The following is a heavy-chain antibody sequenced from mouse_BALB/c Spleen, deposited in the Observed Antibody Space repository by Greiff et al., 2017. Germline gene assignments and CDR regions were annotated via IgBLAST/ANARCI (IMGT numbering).Heavy chain of an antibody. J-gene: IGHJ4*01. CDR1: GYTFTSYT. CDR3: ARCPYGYRDAMDY. Sequence: VQLQQSAAELARPGASVKMSCKASGYTFTSYTMHWVKQRPGQGLEWIGYINPSSGYTEYNQKFKDKTTLTADKSSSTAYMQLSSLTSEDSAVYYCARCPYGYRDAMDYWGQGTSVTVSS. V-gene: IGHV1-4*02. CDR2: INPSSGYT. D-gene: IGHD1-2*01.